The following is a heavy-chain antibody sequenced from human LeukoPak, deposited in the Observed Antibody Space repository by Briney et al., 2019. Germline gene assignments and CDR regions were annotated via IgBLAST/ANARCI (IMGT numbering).Heavy chain of an antibody. Sequence: GVSVRLPCAASGFTFSSYEMIWVRQAPGKGLEWFLYISSSGSTIYYADSVKGRFTIPREHAKNSLYLQMSSLRAEDTAVYYCGRAGSYSYGVLFDYWGQGTLVTVSS. CDR2: ISSSGSTI. CDR1: GFTFSSYE. V-gene: IGHV3-48*03. J-gene: IGHJ4*02. D-gene: IGHD5-18*01. CDR3: GRAGSYSYGVLFDY.